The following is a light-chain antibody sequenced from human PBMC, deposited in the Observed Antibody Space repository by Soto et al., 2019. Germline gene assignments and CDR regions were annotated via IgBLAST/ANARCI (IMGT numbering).Light chain of an antibody. Sequence: QSALTQPASVSGSPGQSITISCTGSTSDIGGYEYVSWYQQYPGKAPRLIIYAVHSRPSGVSNRFSGSKSGNTASLTISRLQAEDEADYHCSSYTPSSTYVFGTGTKLTVL. J-gene: IGLJ1*01. CDR1: TSDIGGYEY. CDR2: AVH. CDR3: SSYTPSSTYV. V-gene: IGLV2-14*03.